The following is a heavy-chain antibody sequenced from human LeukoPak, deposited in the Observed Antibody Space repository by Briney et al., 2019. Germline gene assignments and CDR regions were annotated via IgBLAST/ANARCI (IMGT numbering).Heavy chain of an antibody. V-gene: IGHV3-23*01. J-gene: IGHJ4*02. D-gene: IGHD6-13*01. CDR1: GFTFSSYA. CDR3: AKDRSPRGGAAAGLDY. CDR2: ISGSGGGT. Sequence: GGSLRLSCAASGFTFSSYAMSWVRQAPGKGLEWVSAISGSGGGTYYADSVKGRFTISRDNSKNTLYLQMNSLRAEDTAVYYCAKDRSPRGGAAAGLDYWGQGTLVTVSS.